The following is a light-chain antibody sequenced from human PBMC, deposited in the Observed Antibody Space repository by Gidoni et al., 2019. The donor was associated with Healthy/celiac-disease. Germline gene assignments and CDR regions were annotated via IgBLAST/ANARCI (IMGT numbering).Light chain of an antibody. V-gene: IGKV3-11*01. J-gene: IGKJ4*01. Sequence: LTQPPATLSLSPGERATLSCRASQSVSSYLAWYQQKPGQAPKLLIYDASNRATGVPARFSGSGSGTDFTLTISSLEPEDFAIYYCQQRNSWPRTFGGGTKVEIK. CDR1: QSVSSY. CDR3: QQRNSWPRT. CDR2: DAS.